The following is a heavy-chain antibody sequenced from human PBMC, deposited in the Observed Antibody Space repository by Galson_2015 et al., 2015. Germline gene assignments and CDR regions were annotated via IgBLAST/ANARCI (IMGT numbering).Heavy chain of an antibody. J-gene: IGHJ4*02. Sequence: SLRLACAASGFTFSSYDMTWVRQAPGEGLEWASATIGSVDKTNYAESVKGRFTIYRDNSKHTLYLQMNSLRDKVTALYDCVKVLGNWNDCRDEDYWGQGTLVTVSS. V-gene: IGHV3-23*01. CDR1: GFTFSSYD. CDR3: VKVLGNWNDCRDEDY. CDR2: TIGSVDKT. D-gene: IGHD1-20*01.